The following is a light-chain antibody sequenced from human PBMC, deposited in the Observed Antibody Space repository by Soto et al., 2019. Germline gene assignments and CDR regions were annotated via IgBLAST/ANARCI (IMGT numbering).Light chain of an antibody. J-gene: IGKJ5*01. Sequence: PGERATVSCRASQSVSRYLAWYQQKPGQAPRLLIYDVSTRATGIPARFSGSGSGTDFTLTITSLEPEDFAVYSCQQRSDWPITFGQGTRLEIK. CDR1: QSVSRY. CDR2: DVS. V-gene: IGKV3-11*01. CDR3: QQRSDWPIT.